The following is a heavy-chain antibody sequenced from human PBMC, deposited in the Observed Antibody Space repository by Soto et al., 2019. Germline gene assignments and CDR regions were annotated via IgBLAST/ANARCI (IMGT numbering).Heavy chain of an antibody. Sequence: GGSIRLRCAVAGFNFVGFGVRWVRKAKGKGLEWVAVISYDGSNKYYADSVKGRFTISRDNSKNTLYLQMNSLTSEDTAVYYCAKDSILGSSRVFDYWGQGTLVTVSS. CDR1: GFNFVGFG. J-gene: IGHJ4*02. D-gene: IGHD6-6*01. V-gene: IGHV3-30*18. CDR2: ISYDGSNK. CDR3: AKDSILGSSRVFDY.